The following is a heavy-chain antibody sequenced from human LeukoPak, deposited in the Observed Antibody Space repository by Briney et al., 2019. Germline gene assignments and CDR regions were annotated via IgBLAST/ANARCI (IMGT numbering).Heavy chain of an antibody. J-gene: IGHJ4*02. CDR3: ARGMYGYGDSLVTSYFDF. V-gene: IGHV3-11*05. Sequence: GGSLRLSCAASGFTFSAYYMSWIRQAPGKGLEWVSYITSGSLYTNYADSVKGRFTISRDNAKNSLYLQMNSLRAEDTAVYYCARGMYGYGDSLVTSYFDFWGQGALVTVSS. CDR1: GFTFSAYY. CDR2: ITSGSLYT. D-gene: IGHD4-17*01.